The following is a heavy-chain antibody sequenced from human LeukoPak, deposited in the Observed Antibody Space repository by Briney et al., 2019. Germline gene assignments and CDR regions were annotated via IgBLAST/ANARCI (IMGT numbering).Heavy chain of an antibody. V-gene: IGHV1-69*06. CDR1: GYTFTGYY. CDR2: IIPIFGTA. D-gene: IGHD5-18*01. CDR3: ARGPESQLSLFSYYFDY. J-gene: IGHJ4*02. Sequence: GASVKVSCKASGYTFTGYYMHWVRQAPGQGLEWMGGIIPIFGTANYTQKFQGRVTITADKSTSTAYMELSSLRSEDTAVYYCARGPESQLSLFSYYFDYWGQGTLVTVSS.